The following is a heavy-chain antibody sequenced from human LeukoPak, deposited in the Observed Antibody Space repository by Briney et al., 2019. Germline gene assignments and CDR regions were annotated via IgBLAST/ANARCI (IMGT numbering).Heavy chain of an antibody. V-gene: IGHV3-30*18. CDR2: ISYDGSNK. CDR3: AKVPSSTSAYYYYGMDV. CDR1: GFTFSSYG. D-gene: IGHD2-2*01. J-gene: IGHJ6*02. Sequence: GRSLRLSCAASGFTFSSYGMHWVRQAPGKGLEWVAVISYDGSNKYYADSVKGRFTISRDSSKNTLYLQMNSLRAEDTAVYYCAKVPSSTSAYYYYGMDVWGQGTTVTVSS.